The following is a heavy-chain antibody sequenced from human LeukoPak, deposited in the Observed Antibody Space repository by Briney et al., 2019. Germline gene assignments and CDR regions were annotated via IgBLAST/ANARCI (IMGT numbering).Heavy chain of an antibody. J-gene: IGHJ5*02. CDR1: GGSFSGYY. V-gene: IGHV4-34*01. Sequence: SETLSLTCAVYGGSFSGYYWSWIRQPPGKGLEWIGEINHSGSTNYNPSLKSRVTISVDTSKNQFSLKLSSVTAADTAVYYCAREVNDFWSGYVQGIDPWGQGTLVTVSS. CDR2: INHSGST. CDR3: AREVNDFWSGYVQGIDP. D-gene: IGHD3-3*01.